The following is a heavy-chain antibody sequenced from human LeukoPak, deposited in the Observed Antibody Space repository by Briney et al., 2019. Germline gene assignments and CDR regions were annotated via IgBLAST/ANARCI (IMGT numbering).Heavy chain of an antibody. J-gene: IGHJ4*02. Sequence: GGSLRLSCAASGFTFSSYEMNWVRQAPGKGLEWVSYISSSGSTIYYSDSVKGRFTISIDNSKNTLYLQMNSLRAEDTAVYYCARRAGAYTHPYDYWGQGTLVTVSS. D-gene: IGHD3-16*01. CDR3: ARRAGAYTHPYDY. V-gene: IGHV3-48*03. CDR2: ISSSGSTI. CDR1: GFTFSSYE.